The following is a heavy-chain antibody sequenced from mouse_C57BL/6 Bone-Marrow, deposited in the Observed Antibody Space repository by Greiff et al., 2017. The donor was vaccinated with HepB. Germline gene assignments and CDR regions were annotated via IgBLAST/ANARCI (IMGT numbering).Heavy chain of an antibody. D-gene: IGHD2-3*01. CDR2: IYPGDGDT. CDR1: GYAFSSSW. Sequence: QVQLQQSGPELVKPGASVKISCKASGYAFSSSWMNWVKQRPGKGLEWIGRIYPGDGDTNYKGKFKGKATLTADKSSSTAYMQLSSLTSEDSAVYFCARWRDGFAYWGQGTLVTVSA. J-gene: IGHJ3*01. CDR3: ARWRDGFAY. V-gene: IGHV1-82*01.